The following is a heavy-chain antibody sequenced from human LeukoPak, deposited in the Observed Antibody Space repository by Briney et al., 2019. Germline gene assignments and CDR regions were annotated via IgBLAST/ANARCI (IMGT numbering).Heavy chain of an antibody. J-gene: IGHJ6*03. CDR1: GFTFSSYE. D-gene: IGHD3-22*01. CDR3: ARHYYDSSGYYTGWYYYYYYMDV. Sequence: GSLRLSCAASGFTFSSYEMNWVRQPPGKGLEGIGGIYYSGSTYYNPSLKSRITISVDTSKNQFSLKLSSVTAADTAVYYCARHYYDSSGYYTGWYYYYYYMDVWGKGTTVTISS. V-gene: IGHV4-39*01. CDR2: IYYSGST.